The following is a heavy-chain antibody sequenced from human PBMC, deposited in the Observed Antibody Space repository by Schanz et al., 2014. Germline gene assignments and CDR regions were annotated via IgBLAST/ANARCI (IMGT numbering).Heavy chain of an antibody. CDR1: GFTFSDYY. CDR2: IKTKTDGGTT. D-gene: IGHD5-18*01. J-gene: IGHJ6*02. CDR3: TTGGRRGYSHYFYGMDV. Sequence: VQLVESGGGLVKPGGSLRLSCVASGFTFSDYYMSWIRQAPGKGLEWVGRIKTKTDGGTTDYAAPVKGRFTISRDDSTNTLYLQMNSLKTEDTAVYYCTTGGRRGYSHYFYGMDVWGQGTTVTVSS. V-gene: IGHV3-15*01.